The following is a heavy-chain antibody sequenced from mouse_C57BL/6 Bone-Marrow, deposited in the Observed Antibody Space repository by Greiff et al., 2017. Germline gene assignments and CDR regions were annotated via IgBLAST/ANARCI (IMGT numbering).Heavy chain of an antibody. J-gene: IGHJ3*01. D-gene: IGHD2-4*01. Sequence: QVQLQQPGAELVMPGASVKLSCKASGYTFTSYWMHWVKQRPGQGLEWIGEIDPSDSYTNYNQKFKGKSTLTVDKSSSTAYMQLSSLTSEDSAVYYCARNYDDDGEFAYWGQGTLVTVSA. CDR3: ARNYDDDGEFAY. V-gene: IGHV1-69*01. CDR1: GYTFTSYW. CDR2: IDPSDSYT.